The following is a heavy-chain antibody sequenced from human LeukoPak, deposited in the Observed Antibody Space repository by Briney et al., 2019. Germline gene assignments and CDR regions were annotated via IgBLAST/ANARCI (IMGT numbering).Heavy chain of an antibody. V-gene: IGHV3-23*01. CDR2: ISGSDGTT. CDR3: AKDGYYDSSAYYYVRYFDL. CDR1: GFTFSSYA. Sequence: GGSLRLSCAASGFTFSSYAMSWVRQAPGKGLEWVSAISGSDGTTYYADSVKGRFTISRDNSKNTLYLQMNSLRAEDTAVYYCAKDGYYDSSAYYYVRYFDLWGRGTLVTVSS. D-gene: IGHD3-22*01. J-gene: IGHJ2*01.